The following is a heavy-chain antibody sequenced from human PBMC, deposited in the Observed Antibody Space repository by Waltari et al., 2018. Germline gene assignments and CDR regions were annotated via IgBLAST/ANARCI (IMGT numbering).Heavy chain of an antibody. V-gene: IGHV4-34*01. Sequence: QVQLQQWGAGLLKPSETLSLTCVCSGGPLRGYYWKGIRPPPGKGLEWIGEINHSGRTNYNPSLKSRVTISIDTSKIQFSLKLRSVTVADTAVYYCARANTIFGVIRTWYYMDVWGKGTPVTVSS. J-gene: IGHJ6*03. CDR3: ARANTIFGVIRTWYYMDV. D-gene: IGHD3-3*01. CDR1: GGPLRGYY. CDR2: INHSGRT.